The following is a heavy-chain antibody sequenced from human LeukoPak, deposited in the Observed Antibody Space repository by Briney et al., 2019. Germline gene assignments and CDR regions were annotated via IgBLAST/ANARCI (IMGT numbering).Heavy chain of an antibody. CDR2: IRYDGSNK. Sequence: PGGSLRLSCAASGFTFSSYGMHWVRQAPGKGLEWVAFIRYDGSNKYYADSVKGRFTISRDNSKNTLYLQMNSLRAEDTAVYYCAKDTGSGATLNPGSFDYWGQGTLVTVSS. D-gene: IGHD1-26*01. CDR1: GFTFSSYG. J-gene: IGHJ4*02. CDR3: AKDTGSGATLNPGSFDY. V-gene: IGHV3-30*02.